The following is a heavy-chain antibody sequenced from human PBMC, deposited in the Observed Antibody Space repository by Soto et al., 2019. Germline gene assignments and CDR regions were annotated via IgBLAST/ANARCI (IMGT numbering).Heavy chain of an antibody. CDR2: VSSSYGST. V-gene: IGHV3-23*01. CDR3: AKVEDSNYRNFYYYMDV. D-gene: IGHD4-4*01. CDR1: GFTFSSYA. J-gene: IGHJ6*03. Sequence: PGGSLRLSCAASGFTFSSYAMTWVRQAPGKGLEWVSGVSSSYGSTYYADSVKGRFTISRDNSKNTLYLQMNSLRAEDTAVYYCAKVEDSNYRNFYYYMDVWGKGTTVTVSS.